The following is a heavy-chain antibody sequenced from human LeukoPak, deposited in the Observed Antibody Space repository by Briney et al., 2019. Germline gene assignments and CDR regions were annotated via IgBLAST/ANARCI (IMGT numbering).Heavy chain of an antibody. J-gene: IGHJ4*02. CDR1: GYTFTSYD. D-gene: IGHD1-14*01. Sequence: ASVKVSCKASGYTFTSYDINWVRQATGHGREWMGWMNPNSGNTGYAQKFQGRVTMTIKASISTAYMELTSLRSEDTAVYYCARGTGPDYWGQGTLVTVSS. V-gene: IGHV1-8*01. CDR2: MNPNSGNT. CDR3: ARGTGPDY.